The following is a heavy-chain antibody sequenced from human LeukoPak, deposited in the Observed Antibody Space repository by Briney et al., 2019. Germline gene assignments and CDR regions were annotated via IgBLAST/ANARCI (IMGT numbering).Heavy chain of an antibody. D-gene: IGHD6-19*01. J-gene: IGHJ6*03. Sequence: SVKVSCKASGGTFSSYAISWVRQAPGQGLEWMGRIIPILGIANYAQKFQGRVTITADKSTSTAYMELSSLRSEDTAVYYCARGDGIAVAQADYYYMDVWGKGTTVTVSS. CDR3: ARGDGIAVAQADYYYMDV. CDR2: IIPILGIA. V-gene: IGHV1-69*04. CDR1: GGTFSSYA.